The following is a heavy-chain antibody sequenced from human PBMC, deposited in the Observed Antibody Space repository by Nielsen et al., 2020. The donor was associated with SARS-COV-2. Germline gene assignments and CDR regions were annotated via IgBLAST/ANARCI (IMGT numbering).Heavy chain of an antibody. CDR3: ARVGGEVSDFDY. CDR2: IHHSGST. CDR1: GGSISSTNW. D-gene: IGHD3-16*01. V-gene: IGHV4-4*02. J-gene: IGHJ4*02. Sequence: SETLSLTCTVSGGSISSTNWWSWVRRPPGKGLEWIGEIHHSGSTYYNPSLKSRVTISVDTSKNQFSLKLSFVTAADTAVYYCARVGGEVSDFDYWGQGTLVTVSS.